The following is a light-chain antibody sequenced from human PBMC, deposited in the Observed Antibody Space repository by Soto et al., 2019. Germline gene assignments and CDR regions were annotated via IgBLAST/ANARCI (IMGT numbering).Light chain of an antibody. J-gene: IGLJ1*01. V-gene: IGLV2-14*01. Sequence: QSVLTQPASVSGSPGQSITISCTGTSSDVGGYNYVSWYQQHPGKAPKLIIYDVSNWPSGVSDRFSGSKSGNTASLTISGLHPEDEADYYCSSFTSSSTFVFGTGTKVTVL. CDR3: SSFTSSSTFV. CDR1: SSDVGGYNY. CDR2: DVS.